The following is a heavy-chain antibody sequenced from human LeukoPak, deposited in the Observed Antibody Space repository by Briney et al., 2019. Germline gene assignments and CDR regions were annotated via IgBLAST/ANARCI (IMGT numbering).Heavy chain of an antibody. CDR3: ARVPGPGSGTYYTFDY. Sequence: GGSLRLSCAASGFTFSSYSMNWVRQAPGKGLEWVSSINSSSSYIYYADSVKGRFTISRDNAKNSLYLQMNSLRAEDTAVYYCARVPGPGSGTYYTFDYWGQGTLVTVSP. D-gene: IGHD3-10*01. J-gene: IGHJ4*02. CDR1: GFTFSSYS. CDR2: INSSSSYI. V-gene: IGHV3-21*01.